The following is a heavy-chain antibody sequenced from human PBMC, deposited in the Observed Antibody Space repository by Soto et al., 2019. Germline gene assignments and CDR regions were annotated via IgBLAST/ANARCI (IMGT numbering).Heavy chain of an antibody. CDR1: GFTFSSYS. V-gene: IGHV3-48*01. Sequence: GGSLRLSCAASGFTFSSYSMNWVRQAPGKGLEWVSYISSSSSTIYYADSVKGRFTISRDNAKNSLYLQMNSLRAEDTTVYYCARVVITLYYYHMDVWGKGTTVTVSS. CDR3: ARVVITLYYYHMDV. J-gene: IGHJ6*03. D-gene: IGHD3-22*01. CDR2: ISSSSSTI.